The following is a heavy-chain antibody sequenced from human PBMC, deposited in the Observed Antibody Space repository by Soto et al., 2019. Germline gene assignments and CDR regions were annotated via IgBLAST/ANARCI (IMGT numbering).Heavy chain of an antibody. Sequence: SQTLSLTCAISGDRVSSNSAAWNWIRQSPSRGLEWLGRTYYRSKWYNDYAVSVKSRITINPDTSKNQFSLQLNSVTPEDTAVYYCARALKFWSGYYIDEDYYYYYYMDVWGKGTTVTVSS. V-gene: IGHV6-1*01. CDR3: ARALKFWSGYYIDEDYYYYYYMDV. J-gene: IGHJ6*03. CDR2: TYYRSKWYN. D-gene: IGHD3-3*01. CDR1: GDRVSSNSAA.